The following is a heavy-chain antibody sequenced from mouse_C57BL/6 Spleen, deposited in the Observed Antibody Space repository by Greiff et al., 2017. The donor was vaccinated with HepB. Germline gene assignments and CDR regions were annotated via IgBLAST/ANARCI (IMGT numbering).Heavy chain of an antibody. D-gene: IGHD1-1*01. CDR2: IRNKANGYTT. V-gene: IGHV7-3*01. CDR1: GFTFTDYY. Sequence: EVKLVESGGGLVQPGGSLSLSCAASGFTFTDYYMSWVRQPPGKALEWLGFIRNKANGYTTEYSASVKGRFTISRDNSQSILYLQMNALRAEDSATYYCERYQDGSTDFDYWGQGTTLTVSS. CDR3: ERYQDGSTDFDY. J-gene: IGHJ2*01.